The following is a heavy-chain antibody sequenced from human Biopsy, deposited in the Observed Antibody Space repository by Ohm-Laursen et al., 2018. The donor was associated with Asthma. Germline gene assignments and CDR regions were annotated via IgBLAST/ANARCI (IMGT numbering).Heavy chain of an antibody. Sequence: VASVKVSCKVSGYTLTSYYMHWVRQAPGQGREWMGIINPSGGSTSYAQKFQGRVTMTRDTSTSTVYMELSSLRSEDTAVYYCAREGITGTTAWFDPWGQGTLVTVSS. J-gene: IGHJ5*02. D-gene: IGHD1-7*01. CDR1: GYTLTSYY. V-gene: IGHV1-46*01. CDR3: AREGITGTTAWFDP. CDR2: INPSGGST.